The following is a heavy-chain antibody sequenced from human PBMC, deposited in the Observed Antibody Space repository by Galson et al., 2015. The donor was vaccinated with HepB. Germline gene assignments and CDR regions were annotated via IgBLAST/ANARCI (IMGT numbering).Heavy chain of an antibody. V-gene: IGHV3-23*01. Sequence: SLRLSCAASGFTFSSYAMSWVRQAPGKELEWVSAISGSGGSTYYADSVKGRFTISRDNSKNTLYLQMNSLRAEDTAVYYCARTVVPAAIWWFDPWGQGTLVTVSS. CDR3: ARTVVPAAIWWFDP. CDR2: ISGSGGST. CDR1: GFTFSSYA. D-gene: IGHD2-2*02. J-gene: IGHJ5*02.